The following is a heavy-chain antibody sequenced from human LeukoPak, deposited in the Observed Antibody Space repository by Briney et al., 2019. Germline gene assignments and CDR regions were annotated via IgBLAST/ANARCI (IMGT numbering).Heavy chain of an antibody. CDR2: ISGSGGST. J-gene: IGHJ4*02. CDR1: GFPFSSYA. V-gene: IGHV3-23*01. CDR3: AKERGYGYNHIDY. Sequence: GGSLRLSCEASGFPFSSYAMNWVRQAPGKGLEWDSTISGSGGSTYYADSVKGRFTISRDKSKNTVYLQMNSLRAEDAAVYYCAKERGYGYNHIDYWGQGTLVTVSS. D-gene: IGHD5-24*01.